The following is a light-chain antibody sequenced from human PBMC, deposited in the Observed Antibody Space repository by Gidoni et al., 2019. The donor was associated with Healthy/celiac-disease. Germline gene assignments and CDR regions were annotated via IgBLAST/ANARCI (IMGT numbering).Light chain of an antibody. J-gene: IGLJ1*01. V-gene: IGLV2-8*01. Sequence: QSALTQPPSAAGSPGQPVTISCTGTSSDVGGYNYVAWYQQHPGKAPKLMIHEVSKRPSGVPDRFSGSKSGNTASLTVSGLQAEDEADYYCSSYAGSNNLLFFGTGTKVTVL. CDR2: EVS. CDR1: SSDVGGYNY. CDR3: SSYAGSNNLLF.